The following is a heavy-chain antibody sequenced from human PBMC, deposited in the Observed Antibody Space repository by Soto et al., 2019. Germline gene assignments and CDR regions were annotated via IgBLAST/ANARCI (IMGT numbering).Heavy chain of an antibody. V-gene: IGHV5-10-1*01. CDR2: IDPSDSQT. D-gene: IGHD3-22*01. CDR3: ARQIYDSDTGPNFQYYFDS. J-gene: IGHJ4*02. Sequence: GESLKISCKGSGYSFTSYWISWVRQMPGKGLEWMGRIDPSDSQTYYSPSFRGHVTISVTKSITTVFLQWSSLRASDTAMYYCARQIYDSDTGPNFQYYFDSWGQGTPVTVSS. CDR1: GYSFTSYW.